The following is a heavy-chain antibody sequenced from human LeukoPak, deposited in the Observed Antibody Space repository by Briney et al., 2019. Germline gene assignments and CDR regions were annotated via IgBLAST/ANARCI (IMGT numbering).Heavy chain of an antibody. CDR2: INHSGST. D-gene: IGHD3-10*01. V-gene: IGHV4-34*01. Sequence: SETLSLTCAVYGGSFSGYYWSWIRQPPGKGLGWIGEINHSGSTNYNPSLKSRVTISVDTSKNQFSLKLSSVTAADTAVYYCASRGFGELLTGHYYYYMDVWGKGTTVTVSS. J-gene: IGHJ6*03. CDR1: GGSFSGYY. CDR3: ASRGFGELLTGHYYYYMDV.